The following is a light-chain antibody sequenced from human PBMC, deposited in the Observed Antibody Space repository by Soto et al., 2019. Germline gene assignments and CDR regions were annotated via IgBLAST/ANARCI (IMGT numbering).Light chain of an antibody. CDR3: QQRADWPT. CDR2: DAS. J-gene: IGKJ3*01. V-gene: IGKV3-11*01. CDR1: QSVSGY. Sequence: EFVLTKSPATLSLSPGDRATLSCRASQSVSGYLAWYQYKPGQAPRLLIYDASNRVTGIPARFSGSGFGTDFTLTISSLEPEEFAVYYCQQRADWPTFGPGTRVDLK.